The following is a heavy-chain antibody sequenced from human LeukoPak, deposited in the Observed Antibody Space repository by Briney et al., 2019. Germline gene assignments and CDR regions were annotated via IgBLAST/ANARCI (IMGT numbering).Heavy chain of an antibody. V-gene: IGHV3-21*04. CDR2: ISSSSSYI. CDR1: GFTFSSYS. D-gene: IGHD3-22*01. CDR3: ARDRPNYYGSDGHYYRRDGDY. Sequence: KPGGSLRLSCAASGFTFSSYSMNWVRQAPGKGLEWVSSISSSSSYIYYADSVKGRFTISRDNAKNSLYLQMNSLRAEDTAVYYCARDRPNYYGSDGHYYRRDGDYWGRGTLVSVSS. J-gene: IGHJ4*02.